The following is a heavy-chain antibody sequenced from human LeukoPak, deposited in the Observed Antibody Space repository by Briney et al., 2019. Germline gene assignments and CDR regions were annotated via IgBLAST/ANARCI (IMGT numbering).Heavy chain of an antibody. V-gene: IGHV3-23*01. J-gene: IGHJ4*02. CDR1: GFTFSSYG. Sequence: GGSLRLSCAASGFTFSSYGMHWVRQAPGKGLEWVSDISVSGSRIYYADSVKGRFTISRDNSKNTLYLQMNSLRAEDTAVYYCAKEGRSSWYFHEVDYWGQGTLVTVSS. D-gene: IGHD6-13*01. CDR3: AKEGRSSWYFHEVDY. CDR2: ISVSGSRI.